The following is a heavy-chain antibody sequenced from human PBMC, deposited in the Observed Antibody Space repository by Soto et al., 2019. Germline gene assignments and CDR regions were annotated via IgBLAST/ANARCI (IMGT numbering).Heavy chain of an antibody. J-gene: IGHJ4*02. V-gene: IGHV4-34*01. CDR1: GGSFSGYY. CDR3: ARSLITMIVD. CDR2: INHSGST. Sequence: QVQLQQWGAGLLKPSETLSLACAVYGGSFSGYYWSWIRQPPGKELEWIGEINHSGSTNYNPSLKSRVTISVDTSKNQFSLKLSSVTAADTAVYYCARSLITMIVDWGQGTLVTVSS. D-gene: IGHD3-22*01.